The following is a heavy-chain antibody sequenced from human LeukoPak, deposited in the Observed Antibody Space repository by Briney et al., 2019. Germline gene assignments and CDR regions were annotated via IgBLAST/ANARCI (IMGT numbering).Heavy chain of an antibody. Sequence: GGSLRLSCAASGFTFSSYSMNWIRQAPGKGLEWVSYIISSSSTIYYAHSVKGRFTISRDNAKNSLYLQMNSLRAEDTAVYYCASLDYGDPYYYYYMDVWGKGTTVTVSS. CDR3: ASLDYGDPYYYYYMDV. V-gene: IGHV3-48*01. CDR2: IISSSSTI. D-gene: IGHD4-17*01. CDR1: GFTFSSYS. J-gene: IGHJ6*03.